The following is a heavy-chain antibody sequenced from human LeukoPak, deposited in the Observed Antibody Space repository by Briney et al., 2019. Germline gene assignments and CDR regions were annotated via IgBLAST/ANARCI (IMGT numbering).Heavy chain of an antibody. CDR1: GFTYSNYW. V-gene: IGHV3-7*01. D-gene: IGHD3-10*01. CDR3: ARWADDSGIYYIAS. Sequence: GGSLRLSCAASGFTYSNYWMTWVRQAPGKGLQWVASIKQDGSVEFYVDSVKGRFTISRDNAKNSHYLQMNSLRVEDMAVYYCARWADDSGIYYIASWGQGTLVTVSS. J-gene: IGHJ4*02. CDR2: IKQDGSVE.